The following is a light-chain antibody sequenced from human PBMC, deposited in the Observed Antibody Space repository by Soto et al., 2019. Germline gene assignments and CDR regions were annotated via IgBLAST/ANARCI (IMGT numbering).Light chain of an antibody. Sequence: QSVLTQPASGAGAPGQSITISCTGTRSEVGSYNLVCWYQQHPGKAPTLMMYEGSTRPAGVSNRYSGSKSGNTASLTIDGLQAEDAADYYCCSYARRSTFVFGTGTQLTVL. V-gene: IGLV2-23*01. CDR1: RSEVGSYNL. J-gene: IGLJ1*01. CDR2: EGS. CDR3: CSYARRSTFV.